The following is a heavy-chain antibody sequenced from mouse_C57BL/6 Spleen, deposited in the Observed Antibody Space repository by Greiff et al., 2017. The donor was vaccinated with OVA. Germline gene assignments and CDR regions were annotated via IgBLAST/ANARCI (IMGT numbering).Heavy chain of an antibody. CDR1: GYAFSSSW. Sequence: LEESGPELVKPGASVKISCKASGYAFSSSWMNWVKQRPGKGLEWIGRIYPGDGDTNYNGKFKGKATLTADKSSSTAYMQLSCLSSEDSAVYFCASGIYYPFAYWGQGTLVTVSA. V-gene: IGHV1-82*01. D-gene: IGHD2-1*01. CDR2: IYPGDGDT. J-gene: IGHJ3*01. CDR3: ASGIYYPFAY.